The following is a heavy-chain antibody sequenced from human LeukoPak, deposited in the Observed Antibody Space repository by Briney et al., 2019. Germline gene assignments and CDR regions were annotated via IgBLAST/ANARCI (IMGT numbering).Heavy chain of an antibody. D-gene: IGHD3-22*01. Sequence: GGSLRLSCAASGFTFSSYSMNWVRQAPGKGLEWVSSISSSSSYIYYADSVKGRFTISRDNAKNSLYLQMNSLRAEDTAVYYCARDLAPIYDSSNPTGFDPWGQGTLVTVSS. CDR3: ARDLAPIYDSSNPTGFDP. J-gene: IGHJ5*02. CDR2: ISSSSSYI. CDR1: GFTFSSYS. V-gene: IGHV3-21*01.